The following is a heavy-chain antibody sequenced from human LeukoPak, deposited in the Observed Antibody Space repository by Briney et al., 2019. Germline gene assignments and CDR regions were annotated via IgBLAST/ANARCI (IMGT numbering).Heavy chain of an antibody. CDR1: GFTFSSYW. CDR2: INHNGNVN. J-gene: IGHJ6*02. Sequence: GGSLRLSCAASGFTFSSYWMNWARQAPGKGLEWVASINHNGNVNYYVDSVKGRFTISRDNAKNSLYLQMSNLRAEDTAVYFCARGLYNGMDVWGQGTTVTVSS. CDR3: ARGLYNGMDV. V-gene: IGHV3-7*04.